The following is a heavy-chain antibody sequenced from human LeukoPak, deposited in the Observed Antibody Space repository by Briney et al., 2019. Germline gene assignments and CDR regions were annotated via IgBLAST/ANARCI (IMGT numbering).Heavy chain of an antibody. CDR3: ARFCGSTSWHSGYYYGIDV. J-gene: IGHJ6*02. V-gene: IGHV4-4*02. CDR1: GFTFDDYG. D-gene: IGHD2-2*01. Sequence: GSLRLSCAASGFTFDDYGMSWVRQPPGKGLEWIGEIYHSGSTNYNPSLESRVTVSVDKSKNQFSLDLSSVTAADTAVYYCARFCGSTSWHSGYYYGIDVWGQGTTVTVSS. CDR2: IYHSGST.